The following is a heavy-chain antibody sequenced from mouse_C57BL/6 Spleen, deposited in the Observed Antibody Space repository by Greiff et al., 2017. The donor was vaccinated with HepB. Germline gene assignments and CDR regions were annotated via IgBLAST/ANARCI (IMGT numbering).Heavy chain of an antibody. J-gene: IGHJ4*01. CDR1: GFTFSDYG. Sequence: EVQVVESGGGLVKPGGSLKLSCAASGFTFSDYGMHWVRQAPEKGLEWVAYISSGSSTIYYADTVKGRFTISRDNAKNTLFLQMTSLRSEDTAMYYCARSTMVTTRAMDYWGQGTSVTVSS. CDR3: ARSTMVTTRAMDY. CDR2: ISSGSSTI. V-gene: IGHV5-17*01. D-gene: IGHD2-2*01.